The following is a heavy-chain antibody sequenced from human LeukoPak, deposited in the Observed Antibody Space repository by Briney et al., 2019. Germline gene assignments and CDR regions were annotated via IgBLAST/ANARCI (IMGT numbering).Heavy chain of an antibody. J-gene: IGHJ4*02. CDR2: IAHHGFST. D-gene: IGHD2-8*02. V-gene: IGHV3-30*02. CDR1: GFTFSRNA. CDR3: AKDGFWSCTD. Sequence: PGGSLRLSCAASGFTFSRNAIHWVRQGPGKGLEWVAYIAHHGFSTYYADSVKGRFTISRDNSKRTLYLQMNSLRPDDTAVYYCAKDGFWSCTDWGQGTLVTVSS.